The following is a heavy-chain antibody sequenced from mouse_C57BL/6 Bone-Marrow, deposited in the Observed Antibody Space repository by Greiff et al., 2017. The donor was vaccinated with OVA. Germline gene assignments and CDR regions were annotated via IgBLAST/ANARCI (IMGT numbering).Heavy chain of an antibody. CDR2: IYPGSGST. J-gene: IGHJ4*01. CDR3: ARPLPYYAMDY. V-gene: IGHV1-55*01. CDR1: GYTFTSYW. D-gene: IGHD2-10*01. Sequence: VQLQQPGAELVKPGASVKMSCKASGYTFTSYWITWVKQRPGQGLEWIGDIYPGSGSTNYNEKFKSKATLTVDTSSSTAYMQLRSLTSEDSAVYYCARPLPYYAMDYWGQGTSVTVSS.